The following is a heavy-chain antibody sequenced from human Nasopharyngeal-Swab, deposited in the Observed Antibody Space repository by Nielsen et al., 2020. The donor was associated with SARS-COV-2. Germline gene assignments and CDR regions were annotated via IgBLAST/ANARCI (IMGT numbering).Heavy chain of an antibody. J-gene: IGHJ4*02. D-gene: IGHD2-8*01. CDR3: AKDASVYGIPYYFDY. Sequence: GGSLRLSCAASGFTFSSYGMHWVRQAPGKGLEWVAVISYDGSNKYYADSVKGRLTISRDNSKNTLYLQMNSLRAEDTAAFYCAKDASVYGIPYYFDYWGQGTLVTVSS. CDR2: ISYDGSNK. V-gene: IGHV3-30*18. CDR1: GFTFSSYG.